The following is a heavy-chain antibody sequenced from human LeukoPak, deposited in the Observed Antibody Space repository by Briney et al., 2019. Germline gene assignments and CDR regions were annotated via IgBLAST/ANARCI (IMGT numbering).Heavy chain of an antibody. CDR3: ATISSPLDY. CDR2: IKKDGSER. J-gene: IGHJ4*02. CDR1: GFTFSSYG. V-gene: IGHV3-7*01. D-gene: IGHD2-15*01. Sequence: PGGSLRLSCAASGFTFSSYGMRWVRQAPGKGLEWVANIKKDGSERYYVDFVKGRFTISRDNAKNSVYLQMNSLRVEDTAMYYCATISSPLDYWGQGTLVTVSS.